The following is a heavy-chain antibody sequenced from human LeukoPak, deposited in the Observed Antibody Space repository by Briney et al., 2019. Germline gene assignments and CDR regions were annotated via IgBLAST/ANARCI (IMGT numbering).Heavy chain of an antibody. CDR1: GFTFSSYG. D-gene: IGHD2-2*01. V-gene: IGHV3-21*01. Sequence: GGSLRLSCAGSGFTFSSYGMNWVRQAPGKGLEWVSSISSSSSYIYYADSVKGRFTISRDNAKNSLYLQMNSLRAEDTAVYYCSRDRHCIGSTCYGLWGQGTRVTVSS. CDR3: SRDRHCIGSTCYGL. J-gene: IGHJ4*02. CDR2: ISSSSSYI.